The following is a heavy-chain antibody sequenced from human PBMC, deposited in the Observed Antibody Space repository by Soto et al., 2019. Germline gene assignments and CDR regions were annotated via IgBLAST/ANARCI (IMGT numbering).Heavy chain of an antibody. J-gene: IGHJ3*02. CDR1: GFTVSGKKY. Sequence: GGSLSLSCADFGFTVSGKKYVAWVRQAPGKGLEWVSALYDLDGTYYADSVKGRFTTSSDSSRTTVYLQMNDLRPDDTAVYSCATWHLREHAYDIWGQGTTVTVSS. D-gene: IGHD3-10*01. CDR3: ATWHLREHAYDI. CDR2: LYDLDGT. V-gene: IGHV3-53*01.